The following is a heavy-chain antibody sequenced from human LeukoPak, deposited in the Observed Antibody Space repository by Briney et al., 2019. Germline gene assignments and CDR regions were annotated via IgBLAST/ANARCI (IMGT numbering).Heavy chain of an antibody. D-gene: IGHD1-26*01. CDR3: ARGRGGSYHY. V-gene: IGHV3-74*01. CDR2: INTDGSTT. CDR1: GFTFSNDW. J-gene: IGHJ4*02. Sequence: GGSLRLSCAASGFTFSNDWMHWVRQAPGKGLVWVSRINTDGSTTTYADSVKGRFTISRDNAKNTLYLQMNSLRVEETAVYYCARGRGGSYHYWGQGTLVTVSS.